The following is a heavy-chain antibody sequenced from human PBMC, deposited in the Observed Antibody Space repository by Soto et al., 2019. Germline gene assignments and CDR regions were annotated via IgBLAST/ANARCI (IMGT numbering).Heavy chain of an antibody. J-gene: IGHJ5*02. CDR2: ISGSGGST. CDR1: GFTFSSYA. Sequence: GGSLRLSCAASGFTFSSYAMSWVRQAPGKGLEWVSAISGSGGSTYYADSVKGRFTISRDNSKNTLYLQMNSLRAEDTAVYYCARDRPGYSSSWSPTVIDIPNPLQSLPWG. CDR3: ARDRPGYSSSWSPTVIDIPNPLQSLP. V-gene: IGHV3-23*01. D-gene: IGHD6-13*01.